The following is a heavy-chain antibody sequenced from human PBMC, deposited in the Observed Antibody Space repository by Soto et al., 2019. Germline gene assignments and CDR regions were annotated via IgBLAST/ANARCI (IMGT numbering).Heavy chain of an antibody. D-gene: IGHD4-17*01. CDR3: AXDKTPLGYGDHAVFDY. V-gene: IGHV1-18*01. CDR2: ISAYNGNT. Sequence: GASVKVSCKASGYTFTSYGISWVRQAPGQGLEWMGWISAYNGNTNYAQKLQGRVTMTTDTSTSTAYMELRSLRYDDTAVYYCAXDKTPLGYGDHAVFDYWGQGTLVTVSS. CDR1: GYTFTSYG. J-gene: IGHJ4*02.